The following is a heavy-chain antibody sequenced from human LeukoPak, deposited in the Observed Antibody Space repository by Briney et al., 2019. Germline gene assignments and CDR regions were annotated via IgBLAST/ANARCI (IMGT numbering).Heavy chain of an antibody. CDR3: ARGRYDSSGYSDFDY. CDR2: ISSSSSYI. J-gene: IGHJ4*02. V-gene: IGHV3-21*01. CDR1: GFTFSSYS. D-gene: IGHD3-22*01. Sequence: GGSLRLSCAASGFTFSSYSMNWVRQAPGKGLEWVSSISSSSSYIYYADSLKVRFTISRDNSRNTLYLQMNSLRAEDTAVYYCARGRYDSSGYSDFDYWGQGTLVTVSS.